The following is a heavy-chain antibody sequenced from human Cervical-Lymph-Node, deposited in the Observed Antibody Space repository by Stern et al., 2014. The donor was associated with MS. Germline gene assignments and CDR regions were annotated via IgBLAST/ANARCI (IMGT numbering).Heavy chain of an antibody. V-gene: IGHV4-59*08. J-gene: IGHJ4*02. Sequence: VQLVESGPGLVKPSETLSITCAVSGGSISSRYWGWIRQPPGKGLEWIGLISHSGDTKYNPSLKSRVTISLDTSKNQFSPKGNSLPAADTAVYYCARLSTAVDFWGQGTLVTVSS. CDR3: ARLSTAVDF. CDR1: GGSISSRY. CDR2: ISHSGDT.